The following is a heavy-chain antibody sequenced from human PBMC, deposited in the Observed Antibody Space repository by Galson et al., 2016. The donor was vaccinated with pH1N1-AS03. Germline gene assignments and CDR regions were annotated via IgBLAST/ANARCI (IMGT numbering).Heavy chain of an antibody. CDR3: ARDQDYYDSSGYYVS. CDR2: IYKDGSLY. J-gene: IGHJ5*02. CDR1: GFTFSSYV. Sequence: SLRLSCAASGFTFSSYVMHWVRQAPGKGLEWVAVIYKDGSLYFSADSVKGRFTISRDNSKNTLYLQMNNLRVEDTAVYYCARDQDYYDSSGYYVSWGQGTLVTVSS. V-gene: IGHV3-30*04. D-gene: IGHD3-22*01.